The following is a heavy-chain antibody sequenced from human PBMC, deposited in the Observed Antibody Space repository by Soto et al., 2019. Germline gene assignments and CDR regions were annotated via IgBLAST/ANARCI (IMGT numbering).Heavy chain of an antibody. Sequence: QVQLVESGGGVVQPGRSLRLSCAASGFTFSSYGMHWVRQAPGKGLEWVAVIWYDGSNKYYADSVKGRFTISRDNSMNTLYLQMNSLRAEDTAVYSCARGGFDWSFDYWGQGTLVTVSS. D-gene: IGHD3-9*01. J-gene: IGHJ4*02. CDR1: GFTFSSYG. CDR3: ARGGFDWSFDY. CDR2: IWYDGSNK. V-gene: IGHV3-33*01.